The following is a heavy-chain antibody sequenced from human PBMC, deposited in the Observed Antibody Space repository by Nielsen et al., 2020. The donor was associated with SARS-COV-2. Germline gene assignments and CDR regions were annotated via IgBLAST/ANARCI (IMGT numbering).Heavy chain of an antibody. Sequence: SETLSLTCTVSGGSIISGGYYWSWIRQHPGKGLEWIGYIYYSGSTYYNPSLKSRVTISVDTSKNQFSLKLSSVTAADTAVYYCARDRWQQLVPTYWGQGTLVTVSS. CDR3: ARDRWQQLVPTY. J-gene: IGHJ4*02. V-gene: IGHV4-31*03. D-gene: IGHD6-13*01. CDR1: GGSIISGGYY. CDR2: IYYSGST.